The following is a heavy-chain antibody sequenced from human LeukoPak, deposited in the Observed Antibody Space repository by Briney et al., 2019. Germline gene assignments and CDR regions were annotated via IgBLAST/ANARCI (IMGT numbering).Heavy chain of an antibody. CDR2: IYSGGST. J-gene: IGHJ3*02. CDR1: AFTVSSNY. Sequence: PGGSLRLSCAASAFTVSSNYMSWVRQAPGKGLEWVSVIYSGGSTYYADSVKGRFTISRDNSKNTLYLQMNSLRAEDTAVYYCARAYYDSSGDRLNDAFDIWGQGTMVTVSS. D-gene: IGHD3-22*01. CDR3: ARAYYDSSGDRLNDAFDI. V-gene: IGHV3-53*01.